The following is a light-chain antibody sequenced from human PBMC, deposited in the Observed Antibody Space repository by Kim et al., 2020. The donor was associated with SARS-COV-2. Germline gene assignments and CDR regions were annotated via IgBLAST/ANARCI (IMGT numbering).Light chain of an antibody. V-gene: IGLV3-21*04. J-gene: IGLJ2*01. CDR1: NSGSRS. CDR2: YDT. Sequence: APGKTARITCGGDNSGSRSVHWCQQKPGQAPVLVIYYDTDRPSGIPERFSGSNSGNTATLTISRVEAGDEADYYCQVWDSPNDHVIFGGGTQLTVL. CDR3: QVWDSPNDHVI.